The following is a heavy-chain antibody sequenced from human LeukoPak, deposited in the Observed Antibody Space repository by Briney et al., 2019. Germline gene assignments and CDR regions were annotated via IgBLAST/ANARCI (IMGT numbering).Heavy chain of an antibody. CDR3: ARDFIVGATCFDY. J-gene: IGHJ4*02. Sequence: ASVKVSCTASGYTFTGYYMHWVRQAPGQGLEWMGWINPNSGGTNYAQKFQGRVTMTRDTSISTAYMELSRLRSDDTAVYYCARDFIVGATCFDYWGQGTLVTVSS. CDR2: INPNSGGT. V-gene: IGHV1-2*02. CDR1: GYTFTGYY. D-gene: IGHD1-26*01.